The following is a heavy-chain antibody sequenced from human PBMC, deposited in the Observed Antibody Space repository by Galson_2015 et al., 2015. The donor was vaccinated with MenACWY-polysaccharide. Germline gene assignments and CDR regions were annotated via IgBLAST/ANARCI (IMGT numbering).Heavy chain of an antibody. CDR3: AVGDTTGCDMDV. Sequence: SLRLSCAASGFTFSANGMNWVRRAPGKGLEWISCIRRTTSRVPGNIYYADSVRGRFTISRDDAKNTLFLQMNSLRAEDKALYYCAVGDTTGCDMDVWGRGTTVTISS. J-gene: IGHJ6*02. D-gene: IGHD1-26*01. V-gene: IGHV3-48*01. CDR1: GFTFSANG. CDR2: IRRTTSRVPGNI.